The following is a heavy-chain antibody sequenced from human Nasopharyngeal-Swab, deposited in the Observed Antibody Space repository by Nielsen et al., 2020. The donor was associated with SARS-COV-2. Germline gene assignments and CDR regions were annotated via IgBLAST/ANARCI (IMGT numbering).Heavy chain of an antibody. Sequence: GGSLRLSCAASGFTFSNAWMSWVRQAPGKGLEWVGRIKSKTDGGTTDYAAPVKGRFTISSDDSKNTLYLQMNSLKTEVTAVYYCTTPRGWWLPYFFFLGQGTLVTVSS. D-gene: IGHD5-12*01. J-gene: IGHJ4*02. CDR2: IKSKTDGGTT. CDR3: TTPRGWWLPYFFF. V-gene: IGHV3-15*01. CDR1: GFTFSNAW.